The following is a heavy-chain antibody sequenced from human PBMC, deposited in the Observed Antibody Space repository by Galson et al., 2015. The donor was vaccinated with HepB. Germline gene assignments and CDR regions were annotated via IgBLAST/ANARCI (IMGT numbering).Heavy chain of an antibody. Sequence: ETLSLTCTVSGGSISSSSYYWGWIRQPPGKGLEWIGSIYYSGSTYYNPSLKSRVTISVDTSKNQFSLKLSSVTAADTAVYYCARYGTVAGTPSEDRAEYFQHWGQGTLVTVSS. CDR1: GGSISSSSYY. CDR3: ARYGTVAGTPSEDRAEYFQH. J-gene: IGHJ1*01. CDR2: IYYSGST. D-gene: IGHD6-19*01. V-gene: IGHV4-39*01.